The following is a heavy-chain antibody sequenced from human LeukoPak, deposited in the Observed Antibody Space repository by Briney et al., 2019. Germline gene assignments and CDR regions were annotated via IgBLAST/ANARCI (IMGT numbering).Heavy chain of an antibody. Sequence: GASVKVSCKASGYTFAGYYMHWVRQAPGQGLEWMGWINTNTGNPTYAQGFTGRFVFSLDTSVSTAYLQISSLKAEDTALYYCARDSRGTYYYGSGSYSKHEFDYWGQGTLVTVSS. CDR1: GYTFAGYY. CDR2: INTNTGNP. V-gene: IGHV7-4-1*02. J-gene: IGHJ4*02. CDR3: ARDSRGTYYYGSGSYSKHEFDY. D-gene: IGHD3-10*01.